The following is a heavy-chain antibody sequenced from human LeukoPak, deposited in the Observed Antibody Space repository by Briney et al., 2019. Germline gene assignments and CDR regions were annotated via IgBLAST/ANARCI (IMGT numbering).Heavy chain of an antibody. J-gene: IGHJ4*02. V-gene: IGHV4-34*01. CDR2: INHSGST. Sequence: SETLSLTCAVYGGSFSGYYWSWIRQPPGEGLEWIGEINHSGSTNYNPSLKSRVTISVDTSKNQFSLKLSSVTAADTAVYYCARGRDYGDFGGFDYWGQGTLVTVSS. CDR3: ARGRDYGDFGGFDY. CDR1: GGSFSGYY. D-gene: IGHD4-17*01.